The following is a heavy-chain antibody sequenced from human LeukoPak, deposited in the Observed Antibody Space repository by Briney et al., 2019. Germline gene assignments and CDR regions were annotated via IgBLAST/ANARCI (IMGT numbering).Heavy chain of an antibody. D-gene: IGHD6-13*01. CDR1: GFTFSDYY. CDR3: AKTRPLDSSSWSHGDY. CDR2: ISGSGDST. V-gene: IGHV3-23*01. Sequence: GGSLRLSCAASGFTFSDYYMSWIRQAPGKGLEWVSAISGSGDSTYYGDSVKGRFTISRDNSKNTLYLQMNSLRAEDTAVFYCAKTRPLDSSSWSHGDYWGQGTLVTVSS. J-gene: IGHJ4*02.